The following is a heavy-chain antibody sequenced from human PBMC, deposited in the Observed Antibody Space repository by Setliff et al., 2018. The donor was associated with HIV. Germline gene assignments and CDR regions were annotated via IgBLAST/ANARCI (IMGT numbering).Heavy chain of an antibody. Sequence: SETLSLTCTVSGGSISSGSYYWSWIRQPAGKGLEWIGRIYTSGSTNYNPSLKSRVTISVDTSKTQFSLQLRAVTAADTAVYYCARETYYYDNPQYYYYYRDVWGKGTTVTVSS. CDR3: ARETYYYDNPQYYYYYRDV. J-gene: IGHJ6*03. V-gene: IGHV4-61*02. D-gene: IGHD3-22*01. CDR1: GGSISSGSYY. CDR2: IYTSGST.